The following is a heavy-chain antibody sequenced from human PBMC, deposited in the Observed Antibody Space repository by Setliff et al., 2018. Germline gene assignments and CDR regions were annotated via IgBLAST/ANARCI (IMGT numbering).Heavy chain of an antibody. CDR2: IYHNGNT. V-gene: IGHV4-59*02. CDR3: ARDRTAYSYGLDV. CDR1: GGSVSPYF. Sequence: LSLTCTVSGGSVSPYFWSWIRQPPGKGLQWIGYIYHNGNTNFNPSLKSRVNMSIDTSKNQFALNLKSVTAADTAVYYCARDRTAYSYGLDVWGQGITVTVSS. D-gene: IGHD5-18*01. J-gene: IGHJ6*02.